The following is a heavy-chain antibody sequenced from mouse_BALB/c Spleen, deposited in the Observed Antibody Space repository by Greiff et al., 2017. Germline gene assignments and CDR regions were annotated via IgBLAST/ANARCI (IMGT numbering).Heavy chain of an antibody. D-gene: IGHD2-1*01. CDR2: ISYSGST. CDR3: ARKSGNGFAY. V-gene: IGHV3-2*02. CDR1: GYSITSDYA. Sequence: EVQLQQSGPGLVKPSQSLSLTCTVTGYSITSDYAWNWIRQFPGNKLEWMGYISYSGSTSYNPSLKSRISITRDTSKNQFFLQLNSVTTEDTATYYCARKSGNGFAYWGQGTLVTVSA. J-gene: IGHJ3*01.